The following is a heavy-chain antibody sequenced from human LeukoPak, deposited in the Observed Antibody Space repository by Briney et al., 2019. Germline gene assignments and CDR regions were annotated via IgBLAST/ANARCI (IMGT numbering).Heavy chain of an antibody. CDR1: GYTFTSYY. J-gene: IGHJ4*02. V-gene: IGHV1-2*04. CDR2: INPNSGGT. CDR3: ARGPQLGYCSGGSCYSNYYFDY. D-gene: IGHD2-15*01. Sequence: ASVKVSCKASGYTFTSYYIHWVRQAPGQGLEWMGWINPNSGGTNYAQKFQGWVTMTRDTSISTAYMELSRLRSDDTAVYYCARGPQLGYCSGGSCYSNYYFDYWGQGTLVTVSS.